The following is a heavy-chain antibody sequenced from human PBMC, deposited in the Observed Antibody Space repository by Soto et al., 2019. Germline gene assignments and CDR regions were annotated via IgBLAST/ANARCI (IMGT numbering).Heavy chain of an antibody. J-gene: IGHJ4*02. Sequence: KTSETLSLTCMVSGGSITTGGDYWSWIRQHPGKGLEWIGYIYSTGIPYYKPSLKSRVTISRDTSKNHFSLKVTSVTAADTAIYYCARGKDSDGYYYFDYWGQGALVTVSS. CDR2: IYSTGIP. V-gene: IGHV4-31*03. CDR3: ARGKDSDGYYYFDY. CDR1: GGSITTGGDY. D-gene: IGHD3-22*01.